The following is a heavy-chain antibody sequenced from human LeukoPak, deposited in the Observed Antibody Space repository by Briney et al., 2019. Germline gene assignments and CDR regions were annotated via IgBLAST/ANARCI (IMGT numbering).Heavy chain of an antibody. CDR1: GFTFSNYA. CDR2: ISGSGGST. D-gene: IGHD3-10*01. CDR3: AKDRGWGSGTSKFDY. J-gene: IGHJ4*02. Sequence: GGSLRLSCAASGFTFSNYAMSWVRQAPGKGLEWVSAISGSGGSTYFADSVKGRFTISRDISKNTLYLQMNGLRAEDTAVYYCAKDRGWGSGTSKFDYWGQGTLVTVSS. V-gene: IGHV3-23*01.